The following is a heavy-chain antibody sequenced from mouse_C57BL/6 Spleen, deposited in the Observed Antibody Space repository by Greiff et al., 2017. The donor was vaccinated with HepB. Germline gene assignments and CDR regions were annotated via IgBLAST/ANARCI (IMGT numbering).Heavy chain of an antibody. J-gene: IGHJ4*01. V-gene: IGHV5-6*01. CDR3: AREGRGAMEY. CDR2: ISSGGSYT. Sequence: EVQGVESGGDLVKPGGSLKLSCAASGFTFSSYGMSWVRQTPDKRLEWVATISSGGSYTYYPDSVKGRFTISRDNAKNTLYLQMSSLKSEDTAMYYCAREGRGAMEYWGQGTSVTVSS. CDR1: GFTFSSYG.